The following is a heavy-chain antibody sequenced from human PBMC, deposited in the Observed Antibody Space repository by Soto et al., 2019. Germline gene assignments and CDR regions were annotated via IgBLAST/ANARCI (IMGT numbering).Heavy chain of an antibody. J-gene: IGHJ3*02. CDR1: GFTFSSYI. CDR3: ARGIISSSLVTFDI. D-gene: IGHD2-2*01. CDR2: ISSTSTNI. Sequence: PGGSLRLSCAASGFTFSSYIMHWVRQAPGKGLEWISTISSTSTNIYYADSVKGRFTISRDNPKNSLFLQMNSLRAEDMAVYYCARGIISSSLVTFDIWGQGTMVTVSS. V-gene: IGHV3-21*01.